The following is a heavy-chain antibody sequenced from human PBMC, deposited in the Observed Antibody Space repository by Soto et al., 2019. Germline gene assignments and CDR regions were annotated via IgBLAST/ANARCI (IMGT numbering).Heavy chain of an antibody. D-gene: IGHD6-6*01. V-gene: IGHV3-23*01. CDR2: MNSGGRS. J-gene: IGHJ6*02. Sequence: PGGSLRLSCAASGSTFSNYSMSWVRQAPGKGLEWVSGMNSGGRSYYADSVKGRFTISRDTSKNMLYLQMNSLRADDTAVFYCAKALQYSSSRDYFYYGMDVWGQGTTVTVSS. CDR3: AKALQYSSSRDYFYYGMDV. CDR1: GSTFSNYS.